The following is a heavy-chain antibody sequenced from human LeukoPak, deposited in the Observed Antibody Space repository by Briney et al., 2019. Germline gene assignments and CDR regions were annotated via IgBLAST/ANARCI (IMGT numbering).Heavy chain of an antibody. D-gene: IGHD2-2*02. J-gene: IGHJ6*03. CDR2: LNPNSGKT. CDR3: ARGSWNPPAVPAAIAHYYYYYMDV. CDR1: GYTFTSYD. V-gene: IGHV1-8*01. Sequence: ASVKVSCKASGYTFTSYDINWVRQATGQGLEWMGWLNPNSGKTGYAQKFQGRVTMTRNTSISTAYMGLSSLRSEDTAVYYCARGSWNPPAVPAAIAHYYYYYMDVWGKGTTVTVSS.